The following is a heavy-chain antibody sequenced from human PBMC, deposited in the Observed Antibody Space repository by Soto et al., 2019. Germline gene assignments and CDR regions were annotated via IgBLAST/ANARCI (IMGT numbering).Heavy chain of an antibody. CDR2: INPDGSAK. CDR3: AAPHTGNVYFNH. Sequence: EVQLVESGGGLVQPGGSLRLSCAASGFTFSSYWMTWLRQAPGKGLEWVANINPDGSAKYYVDSVKGRFTISRDNAKNSLYLQMNRLRVEDTAVYYCAAPHTGNVYFNHWGQGALVTVSS. J-gene: IGHJ1*01. D-gene: IGHD2-8*02. V-gene: IGHV3-7*01. CDR1: GFTFSSYW.